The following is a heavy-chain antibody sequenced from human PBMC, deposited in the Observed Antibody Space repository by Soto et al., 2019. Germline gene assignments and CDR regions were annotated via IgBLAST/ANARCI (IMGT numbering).Heavy chain of an antibody. Sequence: GGSLRLSCAASGFTFSSYAMHWVRQAPGKGLEWVAVISYDGSNKYYADSVKGRFTISRDNSKNTLYLQMNSLRAEDTAVYYCARDLGYYDSSGYYYGDDAFDIWGQGTMVTVS. CDR3: ARDLGYYDSSGYYYGDDAFDI. CDR2: ISYDGSNK. CDR1: GFTFSSYA. V-gene: IGHV3-30-3*01. D-gene: IGHD3-22*01. J-gene: IGHJ3*02.